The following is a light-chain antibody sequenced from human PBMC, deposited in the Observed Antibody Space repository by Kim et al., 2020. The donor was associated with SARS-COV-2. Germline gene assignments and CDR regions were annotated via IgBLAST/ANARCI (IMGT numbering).Light chain of an antibody. V-gene: IGLV3-19*01. CDR2: GKE. Sequence: SSELTQDPAVSVALGQTVRITCQGDSLRKYYATWYQQKARQAPVLVFYGKEKRPSGVPDRFSGSTSGNTASLTITGAQAADEADYYCKSRDSHGKVVFGGGTKLTVL. J-gene: IGLJ3*02. CDR3: KSRDSHGKVV. CDR1: SLRKYY.